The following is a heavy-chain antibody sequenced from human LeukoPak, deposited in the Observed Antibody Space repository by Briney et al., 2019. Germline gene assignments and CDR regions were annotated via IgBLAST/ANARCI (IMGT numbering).Heavy chain of an antibody. CDR1: GGSISSYY. Sequence: SETLSLTCTVSGGSISSYYWSWIRQPAGKGLEWIGRIYTSGSTNYNPSLKSRVTMSVDTSKNQFSLKLSSVTAADTAVYYCARDFSFHCSSTSCYNDVFDYWGQGTLVTVSS. J-gene: IGHJ4*02. CDR2: IYTSGST. V-gene: IGHV4-4*07. D-gene: IGHD2-2*02. CDR3: ARDFSFHCSSTSCYNDVFDY.